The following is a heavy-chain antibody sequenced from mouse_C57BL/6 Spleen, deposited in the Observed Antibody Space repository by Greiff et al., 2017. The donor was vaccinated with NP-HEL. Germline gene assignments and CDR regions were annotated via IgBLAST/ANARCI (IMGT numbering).Heavy chain of an antibody. J-gene: IGHJ2*01. CDR2: IHPNSGST. D-gene: IGHD1-1*01. CDR3: ARGPIYYYGSSPDY. Sequence: QVQLQQSGAELVKPGASVKLSCKASGYTFTSYWMHWVKQRPGQGLEWIGMIHPNSGSTNYNEKFKSKATLTVDKSSSTAYMQLSSLTSEDSAVYYCARGPIYYYGSSPDYWGQGTTLTVSS. CDR1: GYTFTSYW. V-gene: IGHV1-64*01.